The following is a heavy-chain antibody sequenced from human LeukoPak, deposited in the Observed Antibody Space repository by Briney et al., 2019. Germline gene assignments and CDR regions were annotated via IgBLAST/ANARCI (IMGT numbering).Heavy chain of an antibody. Sequence: GGSLRLSCAASGFTFSSYGMHWVRQAPGKGLEWVAVISYDGSNKYYADSVKGRFTISRDNSKNTLYLQMNSLRAEDTAVYYCARGPAAAGTGDAFDIWGQGTMVTVSS. CDR2: ISYDGSNK. CDR3: ARGPAAAGTGDAFDI. V-gene: IGHV3-30*03. J-gene: IGHJ3*02. D-gene: IGHD6-13*01. CDR1: GFTFSSYG.